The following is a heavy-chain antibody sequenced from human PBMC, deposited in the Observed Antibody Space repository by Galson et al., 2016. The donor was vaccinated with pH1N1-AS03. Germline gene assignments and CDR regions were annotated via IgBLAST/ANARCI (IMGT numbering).Heavy chain of an antibody. CDR2: FSGSGGST. CDR1: GFTFSNYA. D-gene: IGHD3-22*01. V-gene: IGHV3-23*01. J-gene: IGHJ3*01. Sequence: SLRLSCAASGFTFSNYAMTWVRQAPGKGLEWVSSFSGSGGSTNSADSVRDRFSISRDHSKNTLFLQMNRLRSDDTAVYYCAKKFYYDSSGHHLDVADVWGQGTAVTVSS. CDR3: AKKFYYDSSGHHLDVADV.